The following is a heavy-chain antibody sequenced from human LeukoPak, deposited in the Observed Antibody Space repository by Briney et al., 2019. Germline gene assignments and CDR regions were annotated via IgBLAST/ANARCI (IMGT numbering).Heavy chain of an antibody. CDR2: INHSGST. V-gene: IGHV4-34*01. D-gene: IGHD3-10*01. CDR1: GGSFSGYY. CDR3: ARRPSPTSFYYYGSGLYYFDY. Sequence: PSETLSLTCAVYGGSFSGYYWSWIRQPPGKGLEWIGEINHSGSTNYNPSLKSRVTIPVDTSKNQFSLKLSSVTAADTAVYYCARRPSPTSFYYYGSGLYYFDYWGQGTLVTVSS. J-gene: IGHJ4*02.